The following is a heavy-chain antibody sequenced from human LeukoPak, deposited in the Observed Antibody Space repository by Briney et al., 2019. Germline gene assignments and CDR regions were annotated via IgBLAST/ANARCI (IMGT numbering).Heavy chain of an antibody. J-gene: IGHJ3*02. CDR2: INHSGST. V-gene: IGHV4-34*01. D-gene: IGHD2-2*01. CDR1: GGSFSGYY. Sequence: KPSETLSLTCAVYGGSFSGYYWSWIRQPPGKGLEWTGEINHSGSTNYNPSLKSRVTISVDTSKNQFSLKLSSVTAADTAVYYCARPAVVTAALDIWGQGTMVTVSS. CDR3: ARPAVVTAALDI.